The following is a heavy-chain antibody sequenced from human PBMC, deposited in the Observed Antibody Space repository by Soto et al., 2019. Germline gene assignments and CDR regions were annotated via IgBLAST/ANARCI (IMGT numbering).Heavy chain of an antibody. CDR2: ISYDETKR. V-gene: IGHV3-30-3*01. J-gene: IGHJ4*02. CDR3: ARSIALSSLDY. CDR1: GFTFSSYS. D-gene: IGHD6-6*01. Sequence: QVQLVESGGGVVQPGKSLRLSCAASGFTFSSYSMNWVRQAPGRGLEWVAVISYDETKRYYGDSVKGRFSISRDTAKNTLYLQMNSLRAEDTAVYYCARSIALSSLDYWGQGTRVTVSS.